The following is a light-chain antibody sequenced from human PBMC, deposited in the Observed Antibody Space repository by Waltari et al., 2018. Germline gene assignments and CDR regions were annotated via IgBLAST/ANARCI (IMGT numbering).Light chain of an antibody. J-gene: IGLJ2*01. CDR2: DVS. CDR3: LSYGGSNSWG. CDR1: SSDVGGYNY. V-gene: IGLV2-11*01. Sequence: QSALTQPRSVSGSPGQPVTISCTGTSSDVGGYNYVSWYQHHPGKAPKLMIYDVSKRAFGVPGRFCGSKAWKPAPLANFGLQGGDGADYYWLSYGGSNSWGVGGGTKLAGL.